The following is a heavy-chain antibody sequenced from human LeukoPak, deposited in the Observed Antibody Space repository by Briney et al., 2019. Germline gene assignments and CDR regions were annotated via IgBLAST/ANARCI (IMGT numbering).Heavy chain of an antibody. CDR1: GFTFSSYA. CDR2: ISGSGGST. Sequence: GGSLRLSCAASGFTFSSYAMSWVRQAPGKGLEWVSAISGSGGSTYYADSVKGRFTISRDNSKNTLYLQMNSLRAEDTAVYYCARDHRPAVAGNIDYWGQGTLVTVSS. CDR3: ARDHRPAVAGNIDY. J-gene: IGHJ4*02. D-gene: IGHD6-19*01. V-gene: IGHV3-23*01.